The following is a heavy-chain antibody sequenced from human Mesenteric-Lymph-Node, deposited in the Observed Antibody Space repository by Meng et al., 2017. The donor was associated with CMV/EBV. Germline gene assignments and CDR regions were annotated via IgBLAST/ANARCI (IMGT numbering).Heavy chain of an antibody. CDR3: AQDPTPHGGYPSFFDC. CDR2: FSGSGVTT. Sequence: GGSLRLSCGASGLTFNSYVMSWVRQAPGKGLEWISSFSGSGVTTYYADSFKGRFTISRDFSRNTLYLQMNSLRAEDTAVYYCAQDPTPHGGYPSFFDCWGPGTLVTVSS. J-gene: IGHJ4*02. V-gene: IGHV3-23*01. CDR1: GLTFNSYV. D-gene: IGHD5-12*01.